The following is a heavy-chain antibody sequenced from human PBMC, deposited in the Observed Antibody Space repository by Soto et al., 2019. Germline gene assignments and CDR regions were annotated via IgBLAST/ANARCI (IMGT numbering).Heavy chain of an antibody. CDR3: ATVLAVAGIFEGGFDY. J-gene: IGHJ4*02. Sequence: ASVKVSCKVSGYTLTELSMHWVRQAPGKGLEWMGGFDPEDGETIYAQKFQGRVTMTEDTSTDTAYMELSSLRSEGTAVYYCATVLAVAGIFEGGFDYWGQGTLVTVSS. CDR2: FDPEDGET. CDR1: GYTLTELS. V-gene: IGHV1-24*01. D-gene: IGHD6-13*01.